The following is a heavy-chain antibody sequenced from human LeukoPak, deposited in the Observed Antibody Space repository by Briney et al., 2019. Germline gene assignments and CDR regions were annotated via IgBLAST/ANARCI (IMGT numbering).Heavy chain of an antibody. CDR2: IYYSGNT. J-gene: IGHJ4*02. CDR1: GDSISTSNSY. CDR3: AREQLDQYYFDY. D-gene: IGHD6-13*01. V-gene: IGHV4-39*07. Sequence: SETLSLTCAVSGDSISTSNSYWGWIRRPPGKGLEWVGSIYYSGNTYYNPSLKSRVTISVDTSKNQFSLKLSSVTAADTAVYYCAREQLDQYYFDYWGQGTLVTVSS.